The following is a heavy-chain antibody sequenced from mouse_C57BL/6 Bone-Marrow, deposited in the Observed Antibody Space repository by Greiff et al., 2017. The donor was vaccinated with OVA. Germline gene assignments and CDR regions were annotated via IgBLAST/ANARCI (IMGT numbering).Heavy chain of an antibody. D-gene: IGHD2-3*01. Sequence: VQLQQFGGGLVQPGGSLKLSCAASGIAFCRYWISWVRLAPGKGLEWIGEINPDSSTINYAPSLKDKFIISRDNAKNTLYLQMSKVRSEDTALYYCASTVYDGYYFDYWGQGTTLTVSS. J-gene: IGHJ2*01. CDR1: GIAFCRYW. V-gene: IGHV4-1*01. CDR3: ASTVYDGYYFDY. CDR2: INPDSSTI.